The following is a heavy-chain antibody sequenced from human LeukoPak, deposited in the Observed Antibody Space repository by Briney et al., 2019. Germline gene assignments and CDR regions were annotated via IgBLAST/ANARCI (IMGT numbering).Heavy chain of an antibody. CDR2: IYYSGST. D-gene: IGHD3-22*01. V-gene: IGHV4-31*11. CDR1: GGSFSGYY. J-gene: IGHJ4*02. Sequence: SETLSLTCAVYGGSFSGYYWSWIRQHPGKGLEWIGYIYYSGSTYYNPSLKSRVTISVDTSKNQFSLKLSSVTAADTAVYYCARVREQSRYYYDSSGYYYFDYWGQGTLVTVSS. CDR3: ARVREQSRYYYDSSGYYYFDY.